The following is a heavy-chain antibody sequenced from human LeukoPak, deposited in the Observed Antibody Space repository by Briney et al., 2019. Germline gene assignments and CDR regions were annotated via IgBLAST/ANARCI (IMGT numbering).Heavy chain of an antibody. V-gene: IGHV5-51*01. J-gene: IGHJ4*02. D-gene: IGHD2-21*01. CDR3: VKPAYYFRTSGFYPIYYSDF. CDR1: GYTFANYW. Sequence: GASLKISCKASGYTFANYWIGWGRQMPGKGLEYLGIIFPGDAETRYSPSFQGQVIISADTSISTAYLQWTSLTASDSAMYYCVKPAYYFRTSGFYPIYYSDFWGQGTLVTVSS. CDR2: IFPGDAET.